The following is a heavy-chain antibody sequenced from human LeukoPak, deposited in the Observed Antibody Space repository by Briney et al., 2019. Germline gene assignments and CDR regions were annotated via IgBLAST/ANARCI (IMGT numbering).Heavy chain of an antibody. V-gene: IGHV1-8*03. D-gene: IGHD2-2*01. CDR1: GYTFTSYD. J-gene: IGHJ4*02. Sequence: ASVKVSCKASGYTFTSYDINWVRQATGQGLEWMGWMNPNSGNTGYAQKFQGRVTITRNTSISTAYMELSSLRSEDTAVYYCATAPGGAIVVVPAARSPFDYWGQGTLVTVSS. CDR2: MNPNSGNT. CDR3: ATAPGGAIVVVPAARSPFDY.